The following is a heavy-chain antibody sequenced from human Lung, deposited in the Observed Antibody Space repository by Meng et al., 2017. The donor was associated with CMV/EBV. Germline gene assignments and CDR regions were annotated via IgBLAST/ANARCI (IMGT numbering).Heavy chain of an antibody. Sequence: GESXKISCAASGFTFSSFEMNWVRQAPGKGLEWVSYINKNGFNIEYVDSVKGRFTISRDNAKNSLYLQLNSLRAEDTAIYYCARNTLSYYGMDVWGQGTTVTVSS. CDR1: GFTFSSFE. D-gene: IGHD1/OR15-1a*01. V-gene: IGHV3-48*03. J-gene: IGHJ6*02. CDR3: ARNTLSYYGMDV. CDR2: INKNGFNI.